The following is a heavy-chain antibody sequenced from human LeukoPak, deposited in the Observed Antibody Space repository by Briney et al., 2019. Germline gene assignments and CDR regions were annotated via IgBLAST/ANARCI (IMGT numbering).Heavy chain of an antibody. D-gene: IGHD3-22*01. V-gene: IGHV5-51*01. Sequence: GESLKISCKASGYSFTTYWIGWVRQMPGKGLEWMGIIYPGDSDTRYSPSFQGQVTISADKSISTAYLQWSSLKASDTAMYYCARLYYDSRTHFDYWGQGTLVTVSS. CDR2: IYPGDSDT. J-gene: IGHJ4*02. CDR3: ARLYYDSRTHFDY. CDR1: GYSFTTYW.